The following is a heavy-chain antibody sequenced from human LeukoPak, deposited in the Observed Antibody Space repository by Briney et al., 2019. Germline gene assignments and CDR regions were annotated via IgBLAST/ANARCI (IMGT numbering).Heavy chain of an antibody. CDR3: ARDSRRYGMDV. CDR2: ISSSGRIT. Sequence: GGAPRLSCEESGFTPDIFEMKLVRQAPGEGGGWVAYISSSGRITYYADSVKGRFTISRDNAKNSLYLQMNSLRAEDTAVYYCARDSRRYGMDVWGQGTTVTVS. D-gene: IGHD4-17*01. CDR1: GFTPDIFE. V-gene: IGHV3-48*03. J-gene: IGHJ6*02.